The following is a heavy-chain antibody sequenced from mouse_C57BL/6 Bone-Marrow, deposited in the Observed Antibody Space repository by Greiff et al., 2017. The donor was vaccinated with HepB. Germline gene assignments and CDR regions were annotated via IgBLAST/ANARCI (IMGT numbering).Heavy chain of an antibody. CDR3: ARSREPITTVVATDAMDY. D-gene: IGHD1-1*01. J-gene: IGHJ4*01. CDR2: IYPRDGST. V-gene: IGHV1-78*01. Sequence: VQGVESDAELVKPGASVKISCKVSGYTFTDHTIHWMKQRPEQGLEWIGYIYPRDGSTKYNEKFKGKATLTADKSSSTAYMQLNSLTSEDSAVYFCARSREPITTVVATDAMDYWGQGTSVTVSS. CDR1: GYTFTDHT.